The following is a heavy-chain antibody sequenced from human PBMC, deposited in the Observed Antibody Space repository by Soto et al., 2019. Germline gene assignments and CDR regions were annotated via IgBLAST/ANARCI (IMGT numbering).Heavy chain of an antibody. J-gene: IGHJ6*03. Sequence: GSLRLSCAASGFTFSSYSMNWVRQAPGKGLEWVSYISSSSSTIYYADSVKGRFTISRDNAKNSLYLQMNSLRAEDTAVYYCARDPRRVLGRYYYMDVWGKGTTVTVSS. D-gene: IGHD3-3*02. CDR1: GFTFSSYS. CDR3: ARDPRRVLGRYYYMDV. V-gene: IGHV3-48*01. CDR2: ISSSSSTI.